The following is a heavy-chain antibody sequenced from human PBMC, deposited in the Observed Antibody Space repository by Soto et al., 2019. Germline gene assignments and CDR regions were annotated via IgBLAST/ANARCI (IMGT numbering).Heavy chain of an antibody. Sequence: QVQLVQSGSEVKKPGASVKVSCKASGYTFTIYGISWVRQAPGQGLEWMGWISAYSGNTNYAQKLQGRVTMTTDTSTSTAYMERRSLRSDDTAVYYCARDRGGGSYPYYYYYYGMDVWGQGTTVTVSS. CDR1: GYTFTIYG. J-gene: IGHJ6*02. D-gene: IGHD1-26*01. V-gene: IGHV1-18*01. CDR2: ISAYSGNT. CDR3: ARDRGGGSYPYYYYYYGMDV.